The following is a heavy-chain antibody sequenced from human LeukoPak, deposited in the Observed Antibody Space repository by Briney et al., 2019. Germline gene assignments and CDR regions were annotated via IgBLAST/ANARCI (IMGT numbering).Heavy chain of an antibody. CDR2: INHSGST. CDR1: GGSFSGYY. Sequence: SETLSLTCAVYGGSFSGYYWSWIRQPPGKVLEWIGEINHSGSTNYNPSLKSRVTISVDTSKNQFSLKLSSVTAADTAVYYCARGGPIVVAPAAMGDFDYWGQGTLVTVSS. D-gene: IGHD2-2*01. V-gene: IGHV4-34*01. CDR3: ARGGPIVVAPAAMGDFDY. J-gene: IGHJ4*02.